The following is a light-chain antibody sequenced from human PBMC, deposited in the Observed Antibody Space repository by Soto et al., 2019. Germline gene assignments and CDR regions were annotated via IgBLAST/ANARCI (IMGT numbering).Light chain of an antibody. CDR2: ATS. CDR1: QGIAPY. Sequence: DVQMTQSPSSLSAFVGDRVTITCRASQGIAPYLAWFQQKPGKVPKLLIYATSTLQSGVPTRLSGSGYGTDFTLTISSLQPEDVGTYYCQKYNSAPLTFGGGTKVEIK. J-gene: IGKJ4*01. V-gene: IGKV1-27*01. CDR3: QKYNSAPLT.